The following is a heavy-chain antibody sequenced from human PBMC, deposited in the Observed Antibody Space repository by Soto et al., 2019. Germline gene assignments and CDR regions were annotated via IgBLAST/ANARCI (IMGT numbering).Heavy chain of an antibody. D-gene: IGHD6-19*01. Sequence: QVQLVQSGAEVKKPGASVKVSCKASGYTFTSYDIIWVRQATGQGLEWMGWMNPSTGNTDSAEKFQGRLTMTRNTSTRTAYMELSSLSFEYTAVDYCASGRILVAGGFDPWGQGTLVTVSS. CDR3: ASGRILVAGGFDP. V-gene: IGHV1-8*01. CDR1: GYTFTSYD. J-gene: IGHJ5*02. CDR2: MNPSTGNT.